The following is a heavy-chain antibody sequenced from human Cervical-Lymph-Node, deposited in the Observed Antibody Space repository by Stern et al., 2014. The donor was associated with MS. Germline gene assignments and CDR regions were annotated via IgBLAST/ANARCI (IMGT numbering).Heavy chain of an antibody. CDR2: LSYFGSI. CDR1: AASISRSNYY. CDR3: ARHYYDILTGYHNLPYYFDY. D-gene: IGHD3-9*01. Sequence: QLQLQESGPGLVNPSETLSLTCTVSAASISRSNYYWGWIRQPPGKGLEWIGSLSYFGSIYYNPSLQSRVTISVDTSKNQFSLRLNSVTAADTAVYYCARHYYDILTGYHNLPYYFDYWGRGTLVTVSS. V-gene: IGHV4-39*01. J-gene: IGHJ4*02.